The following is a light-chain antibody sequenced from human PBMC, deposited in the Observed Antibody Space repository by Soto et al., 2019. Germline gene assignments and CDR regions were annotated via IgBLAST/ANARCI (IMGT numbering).Light chain of an antibody. CDR2: EGS. CDR1: RSDVGSYNL. V-gene: IGLV2-23*01. J-gene: IGLJ2*01. Sequence: QSALTQPPSVSGSPGQSITISCTGTRSDVGSYNLVSWYQQHPGKAPKLMIYEGSKRPSGVSNRFSGSKSGNTASLTISGLQAEDEADYYCCSYAGSSTPVVFGGGTKLTVL. CDR3: CSYAGSSTPVV.